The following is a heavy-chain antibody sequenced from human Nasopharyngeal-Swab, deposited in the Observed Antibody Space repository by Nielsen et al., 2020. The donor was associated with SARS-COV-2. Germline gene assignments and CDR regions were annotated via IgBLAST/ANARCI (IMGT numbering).Heavy chain of an antibody. V-gene: IGHV1-18*01. CDR3: AGSSSSGQYYFDY. J-gene: IGHJ4*02. Sequence: ASVKVSCKASGYTFTTYGISWVRQAPGQGLEWMGWISAYNGNTNYARKLQGRVTMTTDTSTSTAYMELRSLRSDDTAVYYCAGSSSSGQYYFDYWGQGTLVTVSS. D-gene: IGHD6-19*01. CDR1: GYTFTTYG. CDR2: ISAYNGNT.